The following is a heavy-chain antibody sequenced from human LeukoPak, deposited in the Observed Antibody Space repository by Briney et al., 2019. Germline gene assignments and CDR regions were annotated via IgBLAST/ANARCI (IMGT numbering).Heavy chain of an antibody. J-gene: IGHJ4*02. Sequence: GGSLRLSCAASGFAFSSHGMHWVRQAPGKGLEWVALIWYDGSNKYYADSVKDRFTISRDNYKNTLYLQMNSLRAEDTAVYYCARDQGCTSTDCYSLFFHYWGQGTLVTVSS. V-gene: IGHV3-30*02. D-gene: IGHD2-2*01. CDR1: GFAFSSHG. CDR3: ARDQGCTSTDCYSLFFHY. CDR2: IWYDGSNK.